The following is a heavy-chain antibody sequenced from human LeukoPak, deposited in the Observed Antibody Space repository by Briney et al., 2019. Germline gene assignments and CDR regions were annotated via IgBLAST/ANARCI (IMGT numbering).Heavy chain of an antibody. CDR3: ARERIAARPPTYYYYYYMDV. Sequence: SVKVSCKASGGTFSSYAICWVRQAPGQGLEWMGRIIPIFGTANYAQKFQGRVTITTDESTSTAYMELSSLRSEDTAVYYCARERIAARPPTYYYYYYMDVWGKGTTVTVSS. D-gene: IGHD6-6*01. CDR1: GGTFSSYA. CDR2: IIPIFGTA. J-gene: IGHJ6*03. V-gene: IGHV1-69*05.